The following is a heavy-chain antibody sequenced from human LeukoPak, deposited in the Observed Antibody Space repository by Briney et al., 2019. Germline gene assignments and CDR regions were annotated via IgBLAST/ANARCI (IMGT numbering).Heavy chain of an antibody. V-gene: IGHV4-39*01. D-gene: IGHD2-8*01. CDR3: ARRGHTNAYRYCFDS. Sequence: SETLSLTCSVSGDSISSSSYYWGWIRQPPGKGLEWIGTIYYSGYTYYNPSLKSRVTISVDTSKNQFSLKLNSVTAADTAVYYCARRGHTNAYRYCFDSWGQGTLVTVSS. CDR2: IYYSGYT. J-gene: IGHJ4*02. CDR1: GDSISSSSYY.